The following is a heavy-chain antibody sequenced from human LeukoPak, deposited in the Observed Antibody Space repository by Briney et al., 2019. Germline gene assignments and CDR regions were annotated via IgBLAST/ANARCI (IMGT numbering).Heavy chain of an antibody. J-gene: IGHJ6*03. CDR3: ARDSPYYYGSGSATYYMDV. D-gene: IGHD3-10*01. CDR2: IIPIFGTA. Sequence: SVKVSCKASGGTFSSYAISWVRQAPGQGLEWMGGIIPIFGTANYAQKFQGRVTITADESTSTAYMELSSLRSEDTAVYYCARDSPYYYGSGSATYYMDVWGKGTTVTISS. CDR1: GGTFSSYA. V-gene: IGHV1-69*13.